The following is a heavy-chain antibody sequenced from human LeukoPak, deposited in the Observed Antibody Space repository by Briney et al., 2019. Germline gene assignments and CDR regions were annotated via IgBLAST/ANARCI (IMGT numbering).Heavy chain of an antibody. D-gene: IGHD2-21*02. CDR3: ASLKFPARGDHYYFDY. V-gene: IGHV1-69*06. CDR2: IIPIFGTA. J-gene: IGHJ4*02. Sequence: ASVKVSCKASGGTFSSYAISWVRQAPGQGLEWMGGIIPIFGTANYGQKFQGRVTITADKSTSTAYMELSSLRSEDTAVYYCASLKFPARGDHYYFDYWGQGTLVTVSS. CDR1: GGTFSSYA.